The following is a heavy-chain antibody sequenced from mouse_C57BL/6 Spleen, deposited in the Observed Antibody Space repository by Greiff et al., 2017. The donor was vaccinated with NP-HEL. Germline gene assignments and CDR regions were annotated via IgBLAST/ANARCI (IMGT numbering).Heavy chain of an antibody. CDR2: IYPGDGDT. CDR3: AREGLGRYAMDY. CDR1: GYAFSSYW. Sequence: VQGVESGAELVKPGASVKISCKASGYAFSSYWMNWVKQRPGKGLEWIGQIYPGDGDTNYNGKFKGKATLTADKSSSTAYMQLSSLTSEDSAVYFCAREGLGRYAMDYWGQGTSVTVSS. V-gene: IGHV1-80*01. J-gene: IGHJ4*01. D-gene: IGHD4-1*01.